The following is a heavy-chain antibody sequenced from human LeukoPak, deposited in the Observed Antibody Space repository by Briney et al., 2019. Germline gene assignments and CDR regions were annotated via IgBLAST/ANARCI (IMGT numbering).Heavy chain of an antibody. J-gene: IGHJ4*02. V-gene: IGHV3-20*04. CDR1: GFTFDDYG. D-gene: IGHD6-19*01. Sequence: PGGSLRLSCAASGFTFDDYGMSWVRQAPGKGLEWVSGVNWNGGSTGYADSVKGRFTISRDNAKNSLYLQMNSLRAEDTALYYCAREGRQWLAATRLDYWGQGTLVTVSS. CDR2: VNWNGGST. CDR3: AREGRQWLAATRLDY.